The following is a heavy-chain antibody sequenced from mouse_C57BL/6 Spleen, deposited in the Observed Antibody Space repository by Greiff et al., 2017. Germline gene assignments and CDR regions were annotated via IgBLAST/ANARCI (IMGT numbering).Heavy chain of an antibody. J-gene: IGHJ2*01. Sequence: QVQLQQSGAELVRPGASVTLSCKASGYTFTDYEMHWVKQTPVHGLEWIGAIDPETGGTDYNQKFKGKAILTADKSSSTAYMELRSLPSEDAAVYYCTIYPVLLRYFDYWGQGTTLTVSS. CDR1: GYTFTDYE. CDR3: TIYPVLLRYFDY. D-gene: IGHD1-1*01. CDR2: IDPETGGT. V-gene: IGHV1-15*01.